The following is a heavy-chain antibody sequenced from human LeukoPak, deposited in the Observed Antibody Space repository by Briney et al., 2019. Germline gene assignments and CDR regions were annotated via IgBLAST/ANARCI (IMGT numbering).Heavy chain of an antibody. V-gene: IGHV3-15*01. CDR2: IKSKTDGGTT. CDR3: ARKPYYYDTEAASN. CDR1: GFTFSNAW. Sequence: PGGSLRLSCAASGFTFSNAWMSWVRQAPGKGLEWVGRIKSKTDGGTTDYAAPVKGRFTISRDDSKNTLYLQMNSLRAEDTAVYYCARKPYYYDTEAASNWGQGTLVTVSS. D-gene: IGHD3-22*01. J-gene: IGHJ4*02.